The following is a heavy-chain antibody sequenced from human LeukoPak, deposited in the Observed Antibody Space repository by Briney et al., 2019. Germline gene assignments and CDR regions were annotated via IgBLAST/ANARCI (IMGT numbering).Heavy chain of an antibody. CDR2: IRYDGSNK. V-gene: IGHV3-30*02. D-gene: IGHD2-2*01. Sequence: GGSLRLSCAASGFTFSSYGMHWVRQAPGKGLEWVAFIRYDGSNKYYADSVKGRFTISRDNSKNTLYLQMNSLRAEDTAVYYCAKDRGSNPHFIVVVPAAFDYWGQGTLVTVSS. J-gene: IGHJ4*02. CDR3: AKDRGSNPHFIVVVPAAFDY. CDR1: GFTFSSYG.